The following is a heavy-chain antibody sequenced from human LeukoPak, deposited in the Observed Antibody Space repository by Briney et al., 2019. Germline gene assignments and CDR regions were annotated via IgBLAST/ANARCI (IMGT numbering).Heavy chain of an antibody. Sequence: ASVKVSCKAFGYTFTSYGISWVRQAPGQGLEWMGWISAYNGNTNYAQKLQGRVTMTTDTFTSTAYMELRSLRSDDTAVYYCARGGDIVVVPAADLDYWGKGTLVTVSS. CDR1: GYTFTSYG. CDR3: ARGGDIVVVPAADLDY. CDR2: ISAYNGNT. D-gene: IGHD2-2*01. V-gene: IGHV1-18*01. J-gene: IGHJ4*02.